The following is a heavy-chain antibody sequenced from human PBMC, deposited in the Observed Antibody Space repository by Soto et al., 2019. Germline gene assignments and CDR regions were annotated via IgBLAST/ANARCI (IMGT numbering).Heavy chain of an antibody. CDR2: IYYSGST. CDR1: GGSISSYY. J-gene: IGHJ6*02. CDR3: ARGVVIRGAQGYYCMDV. Sequence: ETLSLTCTVSGGSISSYYWSWIRQPPGKGLEWIGYIYYSGSTNYNPSLKSRVTISVDTSKNQFSLKLSSVTAADTAVYYCARGVVIRGAQGYYCMDVWGQGTTVTVSS. V-gene: IGHV4-59*12. D-gene: IGHD1-26*01.